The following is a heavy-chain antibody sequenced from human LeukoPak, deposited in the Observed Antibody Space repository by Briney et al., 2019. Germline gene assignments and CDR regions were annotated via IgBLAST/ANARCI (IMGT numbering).Heavy chain of an antibody. CDR3: ARGRLLWFGELNAGLDY. D-gene: IGHD3-10*01. Sequence: GGSLRLSCAASGFTFSSYSMNWVRQAPGKGLEWVSYISSSSSTIYYADSVKGRFTISRDNAKNSLYLQMNSLRADDTAVYYCARGRLLWFGELNAGLDYWGQGTLVTVSS. J-gene: IGHJ4*02. CDR2: ISSSSSTI. V-gene: IGHV3-48*01. CDR1: GFTFSSYS.